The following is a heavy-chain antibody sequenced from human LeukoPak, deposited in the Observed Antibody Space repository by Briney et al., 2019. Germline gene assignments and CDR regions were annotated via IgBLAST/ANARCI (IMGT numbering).Heavy chain of an antibody. CDR1: GYTFTSYA. CDR3: ARGPTPKYYYDSSGYSDY. J-gene: IGHJ4*02. Sequence: ASVKVSCKASGYTFTSYAMHWVRQAPGQRREWMGWINAGNGNTKYSQKFQGRVTITRDTSASTAYMELSSLRSEDTAVYYCARGPTPKYYYDSSGYSDYWGQGTLVTVSS. CDR2: INAGNGNT. V-gene: IGHV1-3*01. D-gene: IGHD3-22*01.